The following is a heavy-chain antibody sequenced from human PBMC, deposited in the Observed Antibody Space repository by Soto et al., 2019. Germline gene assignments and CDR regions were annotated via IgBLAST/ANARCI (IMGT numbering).Heavy chain of an antibody. CDR3: ARAPKVSGSEQTRPDL. Sequence: SETLSRSCAVSGGSISSSNWWSWVRRPPWKVLEWIGEIYHSGSTNYNPSLKSRVTISVDKSKNQFSLKLRSVTAADTAVYYCARAPKVSGSEQTRPDLWGQGNLFT. CDR1: GGSISSSNW. CDR2: IYHSGST. V-gene: IGHV4-4*02. D-gene: IGHD6-25*01. J-gene: IGHJ4*02.